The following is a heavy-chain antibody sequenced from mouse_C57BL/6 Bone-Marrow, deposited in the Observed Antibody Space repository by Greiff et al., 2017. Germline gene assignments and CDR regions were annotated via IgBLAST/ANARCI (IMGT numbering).Heavy chain of an antibody. CDR1: GYTFTSYT. CDR3: ARDYYGRSYVGYWYFDV. D-gene: IGHD1-1*01. CDR2: INPSSGYT. V-gene: IGHV1-4*01. J-gene: IGHJ1*03. Sequence: VKLVESGAELARPGASVKMSCKASGYTFTSYTMHWVKQRPGQGLEWIGYINPSSGYTKYNQKFKDKATLTADKSSSTAYMQLSSLTSEDSAVYYCARDYYGRSYVGYWYFDVWGTGTTVTVSS.